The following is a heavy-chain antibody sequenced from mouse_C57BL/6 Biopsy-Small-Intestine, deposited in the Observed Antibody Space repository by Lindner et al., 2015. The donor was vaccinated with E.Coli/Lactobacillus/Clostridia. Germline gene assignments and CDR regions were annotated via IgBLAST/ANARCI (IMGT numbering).Heavy chain of an antibody. CDR2: VNTVSGGT. CDR1: GFTFSGYY. Sequence: SVKVSCKASGFTFSGYYIHWVRQAPGQGLEWMGRVNTVSGGTNYAEKFQGRVTMTRDTSSTTAYMEMTGLTSDDTAIYYCARSQIVRAGSWFFDPWGRGTPVTVSS. V-gene: IGHV1-84*02. CDR3: ARSQIVRAGSWFFDP. J-gene: IGHJ1*01. D-gene: IGHD2-2*01.